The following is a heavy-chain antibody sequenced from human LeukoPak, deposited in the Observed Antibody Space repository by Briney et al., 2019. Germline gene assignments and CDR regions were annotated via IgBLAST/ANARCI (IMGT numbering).Heavy chain of an antibody. D-gene: IGHD1-26*01. CDR1: LGSISSYY. CDR3: ARHAPGIVAGAFDI. Sequence: SETLSHTCIHPLGSISSYYWCSIWPPARKGLECVGRIYTTGSNNYNPSLKSPVTMSVDTSKNQFSLKLSSVTAADTAVYYCARHAPGIVAGAFDIWGQGTMVTVSS. J-gene: IGHJ3*02. CDR2: IYTTGSN. V-gene: IGHV4-4*07.